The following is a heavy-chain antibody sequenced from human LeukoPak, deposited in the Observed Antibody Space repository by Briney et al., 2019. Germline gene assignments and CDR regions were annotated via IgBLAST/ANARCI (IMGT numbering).Heavy chain of an antibody. CDR1: GFTVSRNY. D-gene: IGHD3-10*01. Sequence: GGSLRLSCVASGFTVSRNYMSWVRQAPGKGLEWVSIIYSGGSTYYADSVKGRCSISRDNSKNTVYLELNSLRLEDTAVYYCARDRVPYAFDLWGQGTMVTVSS. J-gene: IGHJ3*01. CDR3: ARDRVPYAFDL. V-gene: IGHV3-53*01. CDR2: IYSGGST.